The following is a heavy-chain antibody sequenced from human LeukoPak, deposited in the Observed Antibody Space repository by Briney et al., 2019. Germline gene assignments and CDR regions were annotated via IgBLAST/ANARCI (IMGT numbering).Heavy chain of an antibody. D-gene: IGHD3-10*01. J-gene: IGHJ4*02. CDR2: FDPEDGET. V-gene: IGHV1-24*01. Sequence: ASVKVSCKVSGYTLTELSMHWVRQAPGKGLEWMGGFDPEDGETIYAQKFQGRVTITADESTNTAYMELSSLRSEDTAVYYCARDPSMVRGENTPYFDYWGQGTLVTVSS. CDR3: ARDPSMVRGENTPYFDY. CDR1: GYTLTELS.